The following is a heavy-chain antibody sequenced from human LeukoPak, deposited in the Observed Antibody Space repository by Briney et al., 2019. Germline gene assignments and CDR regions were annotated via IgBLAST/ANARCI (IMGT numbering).Heavy chain of an antibody. CDR1: GFTFSSYR. Sequence: GESLRLSCAASGFTFSSYRMHWVRQAPGKGLVWVSRINSDGGSTSYADSVKGRFTISRDNAKNTLYLQMNSLRAEDTAVYYCAKATMYYDFWSGYYTGWPNGYGMDVWGQGTTVTVSS. CDR3: AKATMYYDFWSGYYTGWPNGYGMDV. D-gene: IGHD3-3*01. CDR2: INSDGGST. J-gene: IGHJ6*02. V-gene: IGHV3-74*01.